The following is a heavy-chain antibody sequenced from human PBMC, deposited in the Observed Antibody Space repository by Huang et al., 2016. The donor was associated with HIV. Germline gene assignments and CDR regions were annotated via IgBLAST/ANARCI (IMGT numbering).Heavy chain of an antibody. CDR2: SIPIVGTA. J-gene: IGHJ4*02. CDR1: GGTFSSYA. CDR3: ARARGYYDSSVSYYFDY. V-gene: IGHV1-69*13. Sequence: QVQLVQSGAEVKKPGSSVKVSCKASGGTFSSYAISWVRQAPGEGLEWMGGSIPIVGTANYAQKVQGRVTITADESTSTADMELSSLRSEDTAVYYCARARGYYDSSVSYYFDYWGQGTLVTVSS. D-gene: IGHD3-22*01.